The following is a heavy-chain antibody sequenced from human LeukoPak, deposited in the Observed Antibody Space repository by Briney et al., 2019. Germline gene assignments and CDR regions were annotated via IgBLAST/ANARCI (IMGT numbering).Heavy chain of an antibody. Sequence: GGSLRLSCAASGFTFSSYSMNWVRQAPGKGLEWVSSISSSSSYIYYADSVKGRFTISRDNAKNSLYLQMNSLRAEDTAVYYCAKYLGDSSGYYYVGEDVGYWGQGTLVTVSS. D-gene: IGHD3-22*01. CDR2: ISSSSSYI. J-gene: IGHJ4*02. V-gene: IGHV3-21*04. CDR1: GFTFSSYS. CDR3: AKYLGDSSGYYYVGEDVGY.